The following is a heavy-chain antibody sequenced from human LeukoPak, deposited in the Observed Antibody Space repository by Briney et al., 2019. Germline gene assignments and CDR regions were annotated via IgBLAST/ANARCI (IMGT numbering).Heavy chain of an antibody. J-gene: IGHJ4*02. CDR2: IWYDGSNK. V-gene: IGHV3-33*01. D-gene: IGHD2-21*02. Sequence: PGRSLRLSCAASGFTFSSYGMHWVRQAPGKGLEWVAVIWYDGSNKYYADSVKGRFTISRDNSKNTLYLQMNSLRAEDTAVYYCAREAGGVTYTYAYFDYWGQGTLVTVSS. CDR1: GFTFSSYG. CDR3: AREAGGVTYTYAYFDY.